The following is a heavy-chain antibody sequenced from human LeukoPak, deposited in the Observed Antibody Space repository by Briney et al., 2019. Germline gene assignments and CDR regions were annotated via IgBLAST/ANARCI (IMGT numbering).Heavy chain of an antibody. CDR1: GFTFRSYG. CDR2: IRSDGSSK. Sequence: GGSLRLSCAASGFTFRSYGLHWVRQAPGKGLEWVALIRSDGSSKNYADSVRGRFTISRDASKNTVYLQMNSLRAEDTAVYSCAKWSGDYPSYYLDYWGQGTLVTVSS. V-gene: IGHV3-30*02. D-gene: IGHD4-17*01. CDR3: AKWSGDYPSYYLDY. J-gene: IGHJ4*02.